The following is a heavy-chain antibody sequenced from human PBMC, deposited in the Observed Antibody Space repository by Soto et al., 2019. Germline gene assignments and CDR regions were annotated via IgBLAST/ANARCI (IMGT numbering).Heavy chain of an antibody. D-gene: IGHD6-6*01. V-gene: IGHV3-64*01. Sequence: EVQLAESGGGLAQTGGSLRLSWAASGFTLSGYAMDWVRQAPGKGLEYVSGISSNGVGTYYANSVQGRFTISRDNSKNTVYLQMGSLRPEGMAVYYCARRARPDFYYMDVWGKGTTVTVSS. CDR2: ISSNGVGT. CDR1: GFTLSGYA. J-gene: IGHJ6*03. CDR3: ARRARPDFYYMDV.